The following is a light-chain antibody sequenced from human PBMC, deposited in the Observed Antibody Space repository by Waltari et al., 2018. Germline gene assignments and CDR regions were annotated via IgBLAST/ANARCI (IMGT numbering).Light chain of an antibody. CDR3: LVWHSTSDHHGV. Sequence: SYVVTQSPSVSVAPGETARITCGGDNIGSKSVHWYQQRPGQAPVLVISYDSDRPSGIPELFSGSNSGNTATLTISWVEAEDEADYYCLVWHSTSDHHGVFGGGTKLTVL. V-gene: IGLV3-21*04. J-gene: IGLJ2*01. CDR1: NIGSKS. CDR2: YDS.